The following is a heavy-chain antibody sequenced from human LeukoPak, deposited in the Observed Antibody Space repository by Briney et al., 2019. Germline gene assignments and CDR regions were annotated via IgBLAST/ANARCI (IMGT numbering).Heavy chain of an antibody. V-gene: IGHV3-30-3*01. CDR1: GFTFSSYA. J-gene: IGHJ4*02. Sequence: QPGRSLRLSCAASGFTFSSYAMHWVRQAPGKGLEWVAVISYDGSNKYYADSVKGRFTISRDNSKNTLYLQMNSLRAEDTAVYYCARDRGRITIFGPFDYWGQGTLVTVSS. CDR3: ARDRGRITIFGPFDY. D-gene: IGHD3-3*01. CDR2: ISYDGSNK.